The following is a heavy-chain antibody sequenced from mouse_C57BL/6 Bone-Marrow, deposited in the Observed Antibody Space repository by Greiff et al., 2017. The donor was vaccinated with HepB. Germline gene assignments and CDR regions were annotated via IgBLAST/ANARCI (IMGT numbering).Heavy chain of an antibody. CDR3: AREGFTDSFDY. CDR2: INPSSGYT. Sequence: VQLVESGAELARPGASVKMSCKASGYTFTSYTMHWVKQRPGQGLEWIGYINPSSGYTKYNQKFKDKATLTADKSSSTAYMQLSSLTSEDSAVYYCAREGFTDSFDYWGQGTTLTVSS. J-gene: IGHJ2*01. CDR1: GYTFTSYT. V-gene: IGHV1-4*01.